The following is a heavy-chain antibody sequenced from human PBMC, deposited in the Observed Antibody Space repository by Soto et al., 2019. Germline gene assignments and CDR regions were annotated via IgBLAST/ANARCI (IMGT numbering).Heavy chain of an antibody. CDR1: GYTFTSYW. J-gene: IGHJ4*02. V-gene: IGHV5-51*01. D-gene: IGHD3-9*01. CDR3: ATSRQDILTGYYTAILDY. Sequence: GASVKVSCKASGYTFTSYWIGWVRQMPGKGLEWMGIIYPGDSDTRYSPSFQGQVTISADKSISTAYLQWSGLKASDTAMYYCATSRQDILTGYYTAILDYWGQGTLVTVSS. CDR2: IYPGDSDT.